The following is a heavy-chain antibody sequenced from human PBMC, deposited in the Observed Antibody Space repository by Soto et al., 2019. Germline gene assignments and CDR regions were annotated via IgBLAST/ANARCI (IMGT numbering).Heavy chain of an antibody. D-gene: IGHD3-3*01. V-gene: IGHV3-30*18. J-gene: IGHJ4*02. CDR3: AKTITTSGDSTGRGDLIDN. CDR1: GFTFSVFG. Sequence: GGSLRLSCAASGFTFSVFGMHWVRQALGKGLEWVAVVSNDGRNEHYADSVRGRFTVSRDNSKNTLYLQMNSLRAEDTAVYYCAKTITTSGDSTGRGDLIDNWGQGALVTVSS. CDR2: VSNDGRNE.